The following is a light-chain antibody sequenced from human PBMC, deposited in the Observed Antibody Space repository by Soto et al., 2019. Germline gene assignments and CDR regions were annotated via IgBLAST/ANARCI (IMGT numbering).Light chain of an antibody. V-gene: IGKV3-15*01. Sequence: EIVMTQSPATLSVSPGGRATLSCRASQRVSSNLAWYQQKPGQAPRLLIYGASTRATGIPARFSGSGSGTEFTLTISSLQSEDFAVYYCQQYNNWPLYTFGQGTKLEIK. CDR1: QRVSSN. CDR2: GAS. J-gene: IGKJ2*01. CDR3: QQYNNWPLYT.